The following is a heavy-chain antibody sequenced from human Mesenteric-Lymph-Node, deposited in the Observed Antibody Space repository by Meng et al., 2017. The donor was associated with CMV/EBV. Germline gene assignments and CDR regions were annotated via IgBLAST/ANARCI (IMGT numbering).Heavy chain of an antibody. D-gene: IGHD6-13*01. V-gene: IGHV1-3*01. Sequence: KASGYIFTNYAIFWVRQAPGQRLEWLGWINAGNGNTKYSQKFQGRITITRDTSASTAYMELSSLRSEDTAVYYCARETSIAAAAAFDYWGQGTLVTVSS. CDR3: ARETSIAAAAAFDY. CDR1: GYIFTNYA. CDR2: INAGNGNT. J-gene: IGHJ4*02.